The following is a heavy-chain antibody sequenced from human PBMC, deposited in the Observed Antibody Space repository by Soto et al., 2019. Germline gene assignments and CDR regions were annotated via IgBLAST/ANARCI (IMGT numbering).Heavy chain of an antibody. CDR3: ARFPFDRSSWTNPRYFDY. Sequence: QVQLQQWGAGLLKPAETLSLTCAVYDGSFSGYYWTWIRQPPGKGLEWIGEINQSGFTNYNPSLERRVTMSVDTSRNQFSLRLSSVTAADTAVYYCARFPFDRSSWTNPRYFDYWGQGTLVTVSS. J-gene: IGHJ4*02. D-gene: IGHD6-13*01. CDR1: DGSFSGYY. V-gene: IGHV4-34*01. CDR2: INQSGFT.